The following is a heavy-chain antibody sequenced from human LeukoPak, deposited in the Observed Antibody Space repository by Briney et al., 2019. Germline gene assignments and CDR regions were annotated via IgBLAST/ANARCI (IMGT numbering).Heavy chain of an antibody. CDR2: IYSTGRV. CDR3: ARASETAMVTL. Sequence: SETLSLTCTVSGVSITSGTYYWTWIRQPAGKGLEWIGRIYSTGRVNYNPSLKSRVTMLLDTSKNHISLKLTSVTAADTAIYFCARASETAMVTLWGQGTLVTVSS. D-gene: IGHD5-18*01. V-gene: IGHV4-61*02. J-gene: IGHJ4*02. CDR1: GVSITSGTYY.